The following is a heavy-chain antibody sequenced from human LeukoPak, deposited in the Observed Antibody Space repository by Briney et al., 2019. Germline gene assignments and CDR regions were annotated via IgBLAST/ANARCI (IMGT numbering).Heavy chain of an antibody. CDR2: IYYSGST. D-gene: IGHD4-17*01. CDR3: AREDYGDHVWPY. J-gene: IGHJ4*02. Sequence: SETLSLTCTVSGGSISSYYWSWIRQPPGKGLEWIGYIYYSGSTNYNPSLKSRVTISGDTSKNQFSLKLNSVTAADTAVYYCAREDYGDHVWPYWGQGTLVTVSS. V-gene: IGHV4-59*12. CDR1: GGSISSYY.